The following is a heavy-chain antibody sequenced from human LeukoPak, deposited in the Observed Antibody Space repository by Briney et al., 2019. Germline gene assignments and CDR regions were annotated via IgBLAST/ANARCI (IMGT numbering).Heavy chain of an antibody. Sequence: GGSLRLSSAAPGFTFSSYAMHWVRQAPGKGLEWVAVISYDGSNKYYADSVKGRFTISRDNSKNTLYLQMNSLRAEDTAVYYCARDGVSGSSPTSCWGQGTLVTVSS. CDR1: GFTFSSYA. V-gene: IGHV3-30-3*01. CDR3: ARDGVSGSSPTSC. J-gene: IGHJ4*02. D-gene: IGHD1-26*01. CDR2: ISYDGSNK.